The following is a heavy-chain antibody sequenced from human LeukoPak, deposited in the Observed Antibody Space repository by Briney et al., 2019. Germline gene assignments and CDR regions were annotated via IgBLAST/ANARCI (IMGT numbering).Heavy chain of an antibody. J-gene: IGHJ4*02. CDR2: IYYSGST. D-gene: IGHD3-10*01. Sequence: SETLSLTCTVSGGSIRSYFWSWIRQPPGKGLEWIGNIYYSGSTDYNPSLKSRVTISVDTSKNQFSLKLSSVTAADTAVYYCARGVGSGTYYRETPFDYWGQGTLVTVSS. CDR1: GGSIRSYF. CDR3: ARGVGSGTYYRETPFDY. V-gene: IGHV4-59*12.